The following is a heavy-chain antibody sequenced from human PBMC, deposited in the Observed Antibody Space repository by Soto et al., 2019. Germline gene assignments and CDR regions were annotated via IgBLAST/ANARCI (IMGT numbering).Heavy chain of an antibody. J-gene: IGHJ3*02. Sequence: PGGSLRLSCAASGFTFSSLGMHWVRQAPGKGLEWVAVISYDGSNKYYADSVKGRFTISRDNSKNTLYLQMSSLRAEDTAVYYCAKAGAKLLAFDIWGQGTMVTVSS. CDR2: ISYDGSNK. V-gene: IGHV3-30*18. CDR3: AKAGAKLLAFDI. D-gene: IGHD3-10*01. CDR1: GFTFSSLG.